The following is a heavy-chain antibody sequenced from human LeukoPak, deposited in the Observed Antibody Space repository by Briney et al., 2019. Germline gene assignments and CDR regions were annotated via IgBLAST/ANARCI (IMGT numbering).Heavy chain of an antibody. CDR3: ARTDRSAFQQLAPYHYYYPSRGGMDV. J-gene: IGHJ6*02. CDR1: GFTFSNYE. Sequence: PGGSLRLSCAASGFTFSNYEFNWVRQAPGKGLEWISYISSRGRNIYYADSVKGRFTISRDNSKNTLYLQMNSLRAEDTAVYYCARTDRSAFQQLAPYHYYYPSRGGMDVWGQGTTVTVSS. V-gene: IGHV3-48*03. CDR2: ISSRGRNI. D-gene: IGHD6-13*01.